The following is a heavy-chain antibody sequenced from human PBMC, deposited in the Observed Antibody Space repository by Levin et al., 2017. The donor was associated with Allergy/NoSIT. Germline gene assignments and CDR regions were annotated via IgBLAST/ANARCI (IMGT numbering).Heavy chain of an antibody. D-gene: IGHD2-21*02. CDR2: IWYDGSNK. Sequence: GGSLRLSCAASGFTFSSYGMHWVRQAPGKGLEWVAVIWYDGSNKYYADSVKGRFTISRDNSKNTLYLQMNSLRAEDTAVYYCARREGPYCGGDCYRPVEAFDIWGQGTMVTVSS. J-gene: IGHJ3*02. V-gene: IGHV3-33*01. CDR3: ARREGPYCGGDCYRPVEAFDI. CDR1: GFTFSSYG.